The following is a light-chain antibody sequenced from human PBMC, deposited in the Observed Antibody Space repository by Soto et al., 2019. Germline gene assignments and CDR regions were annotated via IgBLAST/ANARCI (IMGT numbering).Light chain of an antibody. J-gene: IGKJ1*01. CDR3: QQRSNWTRA. V-gene: IGKV3-11*01. CDR2: DAS. CDR1: QSVGYF. Sequence: EIVLTQSPATLSLSPGERATLSCRASQSVGYFLAWYQQKPGQAPRLLIYDASNRATGIPARFSGSGSGTDFPLPIRSLGPEDFAVSSCQQRSNWTRAFGQVTKV.